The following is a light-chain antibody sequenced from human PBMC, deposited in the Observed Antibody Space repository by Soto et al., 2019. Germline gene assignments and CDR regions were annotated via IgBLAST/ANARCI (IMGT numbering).Light chain of an antibody. V-gene: IGKV1-39*01. CDR3: QQSYITPPLT. Sequence: DVQTTQSPSSLSALVGDRVTITCRASQSVSRYLNWYQHKPGKAPKLLINAASNLRSGVPSRFSGSGSGTDFTLTIDGLQPEDGAVYYCQQSYITPPLTFGQGTRLELK. CDR1: QSVSRY. CDR2: AAS. J-gene: IGKJ5*01.